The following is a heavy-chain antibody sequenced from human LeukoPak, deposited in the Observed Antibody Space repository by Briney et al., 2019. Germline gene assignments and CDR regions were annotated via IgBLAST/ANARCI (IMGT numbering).Heavy chain of an antibody. Sequence: PGGSLRLSCAASGFTFSSYAMHWVRQAPGKGLEYVSAISSDGGSTYYGNSVKGRFTISRDNSKNTLYLQMGSLRAEDMAVYYCARVSSAWTLIDYWGQGTLVTLSS. D-gene: IGHD6-25*01. CDR3: ARVSSAWTLIDY. CDR1: GFTFSSYA. V-gene: IGHV3-64*01. J-gene: IGHJ4*02. CDR2: ISSDGGST.